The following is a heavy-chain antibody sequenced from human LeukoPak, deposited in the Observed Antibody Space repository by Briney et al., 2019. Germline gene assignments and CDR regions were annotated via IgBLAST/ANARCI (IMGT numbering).Heavy chain of an antibody. D-gene: IGHD6-13*01. CDR2: IYSGGST. CDR1: GFTVSSNY. V-gene: IGHV3-66*01. Sequence: GGSLRLSCAASGFTVSSNYMSWVRQAPGKGLEWVSVIYSGGSTYYADSVKGRFTISRDNSKNTLYLQMNSLRAEDTAVYYCAKDPNPHLGQQLAYYFDHWGQGTLVTVSS. J-gene: IGHJ4*02. CDR3: AKDPNPHLGQQLAYYFDH.